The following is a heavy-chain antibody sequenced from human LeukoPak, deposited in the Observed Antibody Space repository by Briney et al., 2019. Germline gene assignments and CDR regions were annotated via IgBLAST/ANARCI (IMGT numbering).Heavy chain of an antibody. D-gene: IGHD7-27*01. CDR1: GFTFSSYW. Sequence: GGSLRLSCAAPGFTFSSYWMSWVRQAPGRGLEWVSYISSSSSAIYYADSVKGRFTISRDNAKNPLYLQMNSLRDEDTAAYYCARDRLGIDYWGQGTLVTVSS. CDR2: ISSSSSAI. J-gene: IGHJ4*02. V-gene: IGHV3-48*02. CDR3: ARDRLGIDY.